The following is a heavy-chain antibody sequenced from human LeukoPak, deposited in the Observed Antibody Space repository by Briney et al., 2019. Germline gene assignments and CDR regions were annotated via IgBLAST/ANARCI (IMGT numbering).Heavy chain of an antibody. CDR2: IKPDGSEK. V-gene: IGHV3-7*01. CDR3: ARHPSDY. J-gene: IGHJ4*02. Sequence: PGRSLRLSCAASGFTFSSYWMSCVRQAPGKGLEWVASIKPDGSEKYFVDSVKGRFTITRDNAKNSLYLQMNSLRAEDTAVYYCARHPSDYWGQGTLVTVSS. CDR1: GFTFSSYW.